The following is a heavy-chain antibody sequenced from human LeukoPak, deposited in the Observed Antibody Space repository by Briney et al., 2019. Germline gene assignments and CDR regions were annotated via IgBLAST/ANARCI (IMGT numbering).Heavy chain of an antibody. CDR1: GGSISSYY. J-gene: IGHJ6*03. CDR3: ARGVFDGDRGWDYYMDV. D-gene: IGHD4-17*01. Sequence: SETLSLTCTVSGGSISSYYWSWIRQPPGKGLEWIGYIYYSGSTNYNPSLKSRVTISVDTSKNQFSLKLSSVTAADTAVYYCARGVFDGDRGWDYYMDVWGKGTTVTVSS. CDR2: IYYSGST. V-gene: IGHV4-59*01.